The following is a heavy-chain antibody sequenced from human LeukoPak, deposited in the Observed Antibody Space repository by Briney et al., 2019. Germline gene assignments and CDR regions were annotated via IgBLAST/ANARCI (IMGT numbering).Heavy chain of an antibody. D-gene: IGHD1-26*01. J-gene: IGHJ4*02. CDR2: IWNGGSNK. V-gene: IGHV3-33*01. CDR1: GFTFSSYG. Sequence: GGSLRLSCAASGFTFSSYGMHWVRQAPGKGLEWVAVIWNGGSNKYYADSVKGRFTISRDNSKNTLYLEMSSLRAEGTAVYYFASRPGVGGTGYFDYWGQGTLVTVSS. CDR3: ASRPGVGGTGYFDY.